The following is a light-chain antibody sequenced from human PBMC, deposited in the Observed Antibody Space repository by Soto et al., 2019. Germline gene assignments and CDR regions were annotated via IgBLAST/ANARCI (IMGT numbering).Light chain of an antibody. CDR2: GAS. V-gene: IGKV3-15*01. CDR3: QQYNYWT. CDR1: QSVGSN. J-gene: IGKJ1*01. Sequence: EIVMTQSPATLSVSPGERATLSCRASQSVGSNLAWYQQQPGQAPRLLVYGASIRATGIPARFSGSGSGTEFTLTISSLQSEDFAVYYCQQYNYWTFGQGTKVDIK.